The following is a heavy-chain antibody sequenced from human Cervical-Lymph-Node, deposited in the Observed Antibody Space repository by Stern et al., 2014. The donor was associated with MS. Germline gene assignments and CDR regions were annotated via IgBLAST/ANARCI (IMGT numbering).Heavy chain of an antibody. J-gene: IGHJ4*02. V-gene: IGHV3-33*01. CDR2: IWLDGGKQ. Sequence: VQLVESGGGVVQPGRSLRLSCAASGFTFGDYAMHWVRHAPGTGLEWVAGIWLDGGKQYYVESVKGRITISRDNSSNTLYLPLIGLRTEDTAVYHCARSLRGLQWFGELGFLDYWGQGILVTVSS. CDR3: ARSLRGLQWFGELGFLDY. CDR1: GFTFGDYA. D-gene: IGHD3-10*01.